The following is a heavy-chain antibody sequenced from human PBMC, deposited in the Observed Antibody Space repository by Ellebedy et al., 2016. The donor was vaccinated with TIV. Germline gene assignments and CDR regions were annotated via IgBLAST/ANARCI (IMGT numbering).Heavy chain of an antibody. V-gene: IGHV3-74*01. CDR1: GFTFSSYW. D-gene: IGHD3-3*01. CDR2: INSDGSST. CDR3: ARDKGIFGVVLTHTGDGAFDI. J-gene: IGHJ3*02. Sequence: GESLKISCAASGFTFSSYWMHWVRQAPGKGLVWVSRINSDGSSTTYADSVKGRFTISRDNAKNTLDLQMNSLRAEDTAVYYCARDKGIFGVVLTHTGDGAFDIWGQGTMVTVSS.